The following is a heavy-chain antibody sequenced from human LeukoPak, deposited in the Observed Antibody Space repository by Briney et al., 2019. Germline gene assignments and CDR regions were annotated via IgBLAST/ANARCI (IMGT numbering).Heavy chain of an antibody. CDR1: GGTFSSHP. V-gene: IGHV1-18*01. CDR3: ARRAGFCTTNNCYNPFDY. CDR2: ISAYIGNT. D-gene: IGHD2-2*02. J-gene: IGHJ4*02. Sequence: GASVKVSCKASGGTFSSHPISWVRQAPGQGLEWMGWISAYIGNTNHAQKLQGRVTMTTDTSTSTAYMELSSLRSEDTAVYYCARRAGFCTTNNCYNPFDYWGQGTLVTVSS.